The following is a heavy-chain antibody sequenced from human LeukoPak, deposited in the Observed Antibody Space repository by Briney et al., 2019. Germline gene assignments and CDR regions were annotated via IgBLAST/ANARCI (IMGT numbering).Heavy chain of an antibody. Sequence: PSETLSLTCAVYGGSFSGYYWSWIRQPPGKGLEWIGEITHSGSTNYNPSLKSRVPISVDTSKNQFSLKLSSVTAADTAVYYCARGRLPDFGVVIAPYYYYYYMGVWGKGTTVTVSS. CDR2: ITHSGST. J-gene: IGHJ6*03. D-gene: IGHD3-3*01. CDR1: GGSFSGYY. CDR3: ARGRLPDFGVVIAPYYYYYYMGV. V-gene: IGHV4-34*01.